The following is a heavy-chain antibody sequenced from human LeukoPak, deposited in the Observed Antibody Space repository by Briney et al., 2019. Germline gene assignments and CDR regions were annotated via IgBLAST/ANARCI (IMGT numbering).Heavy chain of an antibody. V-gene: IGHV4-59*01. D-gene: IGHD3-22*01. CDR1: GGSISSYY. Sequence: SETLSLTCTVSGGSISSYYWSWIRQPPGKGPEWIGYIYYSGSTNYNPSLKSRVTISVDTSKNQFPLKLSSVTAADTAVYYCARSWDYYYDSSGYYYFPGNWGQGTLVTVSS. CDR3: ARSWDYYYDSSGYYYFPGN. CDR2: IYYSGST. J-gene: IGHJ4*02.